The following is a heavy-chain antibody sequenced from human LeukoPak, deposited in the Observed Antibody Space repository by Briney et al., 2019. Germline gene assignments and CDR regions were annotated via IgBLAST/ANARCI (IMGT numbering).Heavy chain of an antibody. Sequence: GGSLRLSCAASGFTFSSYGMHWVRQAPGKGLEWVAVILNDGSQEKYADSVKGRFTISRDKSKNTLFLQMNSLRAEDTAVYYCARDDALGDNALDIWGQGTMVTVSS. V-gene: IGHV3-33*01. CDR3: ARDDALGDNALDI. CDR2: ILNDGSQE. J-gene: IGHJ3*02. D-gene: IGHD3-16*01. CDR1: GFTFSSYG.